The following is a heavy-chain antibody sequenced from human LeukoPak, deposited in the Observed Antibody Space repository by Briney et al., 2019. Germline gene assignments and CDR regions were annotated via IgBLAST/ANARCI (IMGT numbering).Heavy chain of an antibody. CDR1: GGTFSSYG. J-gene: IGHJ4*02. V-gene: IGHV1-69*01. CDR2: IIPIFGTA. CDR3: AREYYGSGSYDY. D-gene: IGHD3-10*01. Sequence: SVKVSCKASGGTFSSYGISWVRQAPGQGLEWMGGIIPIFGTANYAQKFQGRVTITADESTSTAYMELSSLRSEDTAVYYCAREYYGSGSYDYWGQGTLVTVTS.